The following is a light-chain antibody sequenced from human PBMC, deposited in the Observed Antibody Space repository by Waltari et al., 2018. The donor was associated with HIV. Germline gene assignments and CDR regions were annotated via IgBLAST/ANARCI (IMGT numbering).Light chain of an antibody. CDR2: GAS. CDR1: QGVSNW. CDR3: QQANSFPLT. J-gene: IGKJ4*01. Sequence: DIQLTQSPSSVPPSVGDRVIITWRASQGVSNWLSWYQQKPATAPKLLIYGASSLQSRVPSRFSGSGSGTDFTLTISSLQPEDFATYDCQQANSFPLTFGGGTKVESK. V-gene: IGKV1D-12*01.